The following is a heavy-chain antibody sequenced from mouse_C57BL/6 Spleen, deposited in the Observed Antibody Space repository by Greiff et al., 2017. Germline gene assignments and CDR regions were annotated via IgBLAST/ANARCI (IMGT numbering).Heavy chain of an antibody. V-gene: IGHV5-6*01. D-gene: IGHD1-3*01. CDR2: ISSGGSYT. Sequence: EVHLVESGGDLVKPGGSLKLSCAASGFTFSSYGMSWVRQTPDKRLEWVATISSGGSYTYYPDSVKGRFTISRDNAKNTLYLQMSSLKSEDTAMYYCARRGVKNFLDYWGQGTTLTVSS. CDR1: GFTFSSYG. J-gene: IGHJ2*01. CDR3: ARRGVKNFLDY.